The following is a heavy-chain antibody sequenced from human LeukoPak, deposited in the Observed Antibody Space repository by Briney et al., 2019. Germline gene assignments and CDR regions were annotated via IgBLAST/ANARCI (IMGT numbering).Heavy chain of an antibody. Sequence: SETLSLTCTVSGGSISTYYWSWIRQPPGKGLEWIGSIYYSGSTYYNPSLKSRVTISVDTSKNQFSLKLSSVTAADTAVYYCARRDYYDSSGYYWGQGTLVTVSS. CDR1: GGSISTYY. V-gene: IGHV4-59*12. D-gene: IGHD3-22*01. CDR2: IYYSGST. J-gene: IGHJ4*02. CDR3: ARRDYYDSSGYY.